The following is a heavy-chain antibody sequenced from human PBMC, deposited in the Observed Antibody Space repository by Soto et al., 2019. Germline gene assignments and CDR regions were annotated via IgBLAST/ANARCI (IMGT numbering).Heavy chain of an antibody. CDR1: GGTFSSYA. V-gene: IGHV1-69*06. CDR3: ARFVRPGYCSSTSCRYFDY. CDR2: IIPIFGTA. Sequence: SVKVSCKASGGTFSSYAISWVRQAPGQGLEWMGGIIPIFGTANYAQKFQGRVTITADRSTSTAYMELSSLRSEDTAVYYCARFVRPGYCSSTSCRYFDYWGQGTLVTVSS. J-gene: IGHJ4*02. D-gene: IGHD2-2*01.